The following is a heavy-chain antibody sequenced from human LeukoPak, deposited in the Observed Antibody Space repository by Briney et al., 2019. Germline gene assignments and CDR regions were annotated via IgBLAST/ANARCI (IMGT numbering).Heavy chain of an antibody. CDR3: ARDLDYAEESYYCYYMDV. CDR1: GFTFSSYW. D-gene: IGHD4-17*01. V-gene: IGHV3-7*01. J-gene: IGHJ6*03. Sequence: GGSLRLSCAASGFTFSSYWMTWVRQAPGKGLEWVANIKQDGSENYYLDSVKGRFTISRDNAKKSLYLQMNSLRAEDTGVYYCARDLDYAEESYYCYYMDVWGKGTTVTVSS. CDR2: IKQDGSEN.